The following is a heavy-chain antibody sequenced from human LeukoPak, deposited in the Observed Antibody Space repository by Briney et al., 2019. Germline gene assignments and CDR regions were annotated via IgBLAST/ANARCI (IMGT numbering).Heavy chain of an antibody. D-gene: IGHD3-10*02. Sequence: GGSPRLSCAASAFTFNHYAMHWVRQAPGKGPEWVAVIWYDESNKYYSDSVKGRFTISRDNSKNTLYLQMNSLRVEDTAVYYCARGGDYYVQLAEDAFDVWGQGTVVTVSS. CDR3: ARGGDYYVQLAEDAFDV. CDR2: IWYDESNK. J-gene: IGHJ3*01. CDR1: AFTFNHYA. V-gene: IGHV3-33*01.